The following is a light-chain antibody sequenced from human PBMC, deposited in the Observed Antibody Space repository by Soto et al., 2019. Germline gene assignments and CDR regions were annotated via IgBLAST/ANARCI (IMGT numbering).Light chain of an antibody. V-gene: IGKV1-27*01. CDR2: AAS. CDR1: QGISNY. J-gene: IGKJ1*01. CDR3: QKYNGSPRT. Sequence: DIQMTQSPSSLSASVGDRVTMTCRASQGISNYLAWYQQKPGKVPKLLIDAASTLQSGVPSRFSDSGSGTDFTLTISSLQPEDVATYFCQKYNGSPRTFGQGTNVEIK.